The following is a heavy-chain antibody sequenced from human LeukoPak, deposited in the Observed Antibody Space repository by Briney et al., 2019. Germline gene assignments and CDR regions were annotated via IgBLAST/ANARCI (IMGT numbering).Heavy chain of an antibody. CDR1: GYTFTSYG. CDR3: AREGQVRGGAPDASDI. J-gene: IGHJ3*02. V-gene: IGHV1-18*01. D-gene: IGHD3-10*01. Sequence: ASVKVSCKASGYTFTSYGISWVRQAPGQGLEWMGWISAFNGNTNYAQKFQGRVTMTTDTSTTTAYMELRSLRSDDTAVYYCAREGQVRGGAPDASDIWGQGTMVTVSS. CDR2: ISAFNGNT.